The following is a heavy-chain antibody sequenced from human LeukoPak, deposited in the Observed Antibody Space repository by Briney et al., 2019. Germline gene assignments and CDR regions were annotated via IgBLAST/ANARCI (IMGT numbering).Heavy chain of an antibody. J-gene: IGHJ4*02. D-gene: IGHD3-3*01. Sequence: PGGSLRLSCAASGFTFSSYSMNWVRQAPGKGLEWVGRIKSKTDRGTTDYAAHVKGRFTISRDDSKNTLYLQMNSLKTEDPAVYYCTTEQGYDFWSGYYGDYWGQGTLVTVSS. V-gene: IGHV3-15*01. CDR1: GFTFSSYS. CDR2: IKSKTDRGTT. CDR3: TTEQGYDFWSGYYGDY.